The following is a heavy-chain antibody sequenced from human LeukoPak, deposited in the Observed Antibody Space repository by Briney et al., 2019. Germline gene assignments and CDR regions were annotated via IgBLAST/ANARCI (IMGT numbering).Heavy chain of an antibody. CDR3: AKDPYLPIVGATHAFDI. CDR2: ISYDGSNK. CDR1: GFTFSSYG. D-gene: IGHD1-26*01. Sequence: GRSLRLSCAASGFTFSSYGMHWVRQAPGKGLERVAVISYDGSNKYYADSVKGRFTISRDNSKNTLYLQMNSLRAEDTAVYYCAKDPYLPIVGATHAFDIWGQGTMVTVSS. V-gene: IGHV3-30*18. J-gene: IGHJ3*02.